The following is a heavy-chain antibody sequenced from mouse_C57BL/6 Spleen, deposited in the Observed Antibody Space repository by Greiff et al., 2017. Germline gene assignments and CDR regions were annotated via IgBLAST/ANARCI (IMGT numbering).Heavy chain of an antibody. V-gene: IGHV5-9*01. CDR3: ARRIYDGYYAMDY. CDR1: GFTFSSYT. Sequence: EVKLEESGGGLVKPGGSLKLSCAASGFTFSSYTMSWVRQTPEKRLEWVATISGGGGNTYYPDSVKGRFTISRDHAKNTLYLQMSSLRSEDTALYYCARRIYDGYYAMDYWGQGTSVTVSS. D-gene: IGHD2-3*01. J-gene: IGHJ4*01. CDR2: ISGGGGNT.